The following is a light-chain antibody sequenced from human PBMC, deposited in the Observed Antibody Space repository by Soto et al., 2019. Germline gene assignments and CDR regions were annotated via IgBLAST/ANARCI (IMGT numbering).Light chain of an antibody. CDR3: LQDKLLGE. CDR1: QSISSW. CDR2: DAS. J-gene: IGKJ1*01. Sequence: DIQMTQSPSSLSACVGYRVTIMFRASQSISSWLAWYQQKPGKAPKLLIYDASSLESGVPSRFCGSGSGKTIYVCGLGIPADALASYIRLQDKLLGEFAQGTKVDIK. V-gene: IGKV1-5*02.